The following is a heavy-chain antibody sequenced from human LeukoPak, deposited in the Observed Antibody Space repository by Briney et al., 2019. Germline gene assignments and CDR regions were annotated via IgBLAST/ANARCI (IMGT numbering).Heavy chain of an antibody. D-gene: IGHD2-2*01. CDR2: ISDSGGKT. CDR1: GFTFSKYA. V-gene: IGHV3-23*01. Sequence: GGSLRLSCVSSGFTFSKYAVSWVRQAPGKGLEWVSSISDSGGKTYYADSVKGRFTISRDNSKNTFYLQMNSLRADDTAVYYCAKTFGTIDPFEYWGQGTLVTVSS. J-gene: IGHJ4*02. CDR3: AKTFGTIDPFEY.